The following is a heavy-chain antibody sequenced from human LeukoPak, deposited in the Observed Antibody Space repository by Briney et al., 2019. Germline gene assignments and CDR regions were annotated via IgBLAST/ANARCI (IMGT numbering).Heavy chain of an antibody. CDR2: ISGSGGST. Sequence: GGSLRLSCAASGFIFSNFAISWVRQAPGKGLEWVSAISGSGGSTYYADSVKGRFTISRDNSKNTLYLQMNSLRAEDTAVYYCAKDIAAAGTGEDAFDIWGQGTMVTVSS. V-gene: IGHV3-23*01. D-gene: IGHD6-13*01. CDR3: AKDIAAAGTGEDAFDI. J-gene: IGHJ3*02. CDR1: GFIFSNFA.